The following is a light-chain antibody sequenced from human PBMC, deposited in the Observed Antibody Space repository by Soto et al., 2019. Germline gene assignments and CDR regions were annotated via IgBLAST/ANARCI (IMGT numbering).Light chain of an antibody. Sequence: EIVLTQSPDTLSLSPGERATLSCRASQSVGNSFAWYQQKPGQAPRLLIYDASKRAAGIPARFSGSGSGTDFTLTISSLEAEDFAVYSCQQRRSWPLTFGGGTNIEIK. V-gene: IGKV3-11*01. CDR2: DAS. J-gene: IGKJ4*01. CDR1: QSVGNS. CDR3: QQRRSWPLT.